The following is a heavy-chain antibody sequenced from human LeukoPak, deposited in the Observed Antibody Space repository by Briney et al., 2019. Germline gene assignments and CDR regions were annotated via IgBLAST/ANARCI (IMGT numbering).Heavy chain of an antibody. V-gene: IGHV4-38-2*02. CDR2: IYPTGST. CDR3: AREDVPQHYYDSSVNAFDI. J-gene: IGHJ3*02. CDR1: GYSISSGYY. D-gene: IGHD3-22*01. Sequence: SETLSLTCTVSGYSISSGYYWGWIRQPPGKGLEWIGNIYPTGSTYYNPSLKSRVTISVDTSKNQFSLKLSSVTAADTAVYYCAREDVPQHYYDSSVNAFDIWGQGTMVTVSS.